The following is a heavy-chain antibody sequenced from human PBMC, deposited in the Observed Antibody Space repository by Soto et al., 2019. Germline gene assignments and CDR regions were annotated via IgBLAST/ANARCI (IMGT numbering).Heavy chain of an antibody. CDR2: ISDYNGNT. J-gene: IGHJ6*03. CDR1: GYTFTSYG. Sequence: ASVKVSCKASGYTFTSYGISWVRQAPGQGLEWMGWISDYNGNTNYAQKLQGRVTMTTDTSTSTAYMELRSLRSDDTAVYCFARQVGFGEFGYYYYYMDVWGKGTTVTVSS. V-gene: IGHV1-18*01. D-gene: IGHD3-10*01. CDR3: ARQVGFGEFGYYYYYMDV.